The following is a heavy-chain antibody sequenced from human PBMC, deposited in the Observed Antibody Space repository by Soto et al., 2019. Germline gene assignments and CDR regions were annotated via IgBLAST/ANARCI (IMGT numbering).Heavy chain of an antibody. CDR3: AKDVVRDFWSGYFSYFDY. J-gene: IGHJ4*02. V-gene: IGHV3-23*01. D-gene: IGHD3-3*01. Sequence: EVQLLESGGGLVQPGGSLRLSCAASGFTFSSYAMSWVRQAPGKGLECVSAISGSGGSTYYADSVKGRFTISRDNSKNTLYLQMNRLRAEDTAVYYCAKDVVRDFWSGYFSYFDYWGQGTLVTVSS. CDR1: GFTFSSYA. CDR2: ISGSGGST.